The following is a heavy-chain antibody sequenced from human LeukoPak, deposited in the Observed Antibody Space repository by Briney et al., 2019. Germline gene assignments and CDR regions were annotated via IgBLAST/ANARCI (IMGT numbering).Heavy chain of an antibody. V-gene: IGHV3-23*01. D-gene: IGHD1-26*01. J-gene: IGHJ4*02. CDR1: GITFSSYA. Sequence: PGGSLRRSCAASGITFSSYAMNWVRQTPGKGLDGASAVSDSGGRTYYADSVRGRFTISRDSSKNTLYLQMNSLRAEDTAVYYCAKRGNYYSFDYWGQGTLVTVSS. CDR2: VSDSGGRT. CDR3: AKRGNYYSFDY.